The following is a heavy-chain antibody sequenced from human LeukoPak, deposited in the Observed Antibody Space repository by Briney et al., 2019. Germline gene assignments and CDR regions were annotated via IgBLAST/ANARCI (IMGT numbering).Heavy chain of an antibody. Sequence: GGSLRLSCAASGFTFSTYYMNWVRQAPGKGLEWVSYISSTSSAISYADSVKGRFTISRDNAKNSLYLQMNSLRADDTAVYYCARYDDSSGYYSFDYWGQGTLVTVSS. CDR2: ISSTSSAI. CDR3: ARYDDSSGYYSFDY. J-gene: IGHJ4*02. V-gene: IGHV3-48*04. CDR1: GFTFSTYY. D-gene: IGHD3-22*01.